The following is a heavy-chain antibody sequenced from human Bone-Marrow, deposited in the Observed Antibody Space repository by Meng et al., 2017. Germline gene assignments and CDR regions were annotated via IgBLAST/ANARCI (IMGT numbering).Heavy chain of an antibody. D-gene: IGHD5-24*01. Sequence: QVQLQESGPGLVKPSQALSLTCIVSGGSISSGDYYWSWIRQPPGRGLEWIGYIYYSGSTYYNPSLRSRVTISVDTSKNQFSLILTSVTAADTAVYFCARVETATTNPYFDYWGQGTLVTVSS. V-gene: IGHV4-30-4*01. J-gene: IGHJ4*02. CDR1: GGSISSGDYY. CDR2: IYYSGST. CDR3: ARVETATTNPYFDY.